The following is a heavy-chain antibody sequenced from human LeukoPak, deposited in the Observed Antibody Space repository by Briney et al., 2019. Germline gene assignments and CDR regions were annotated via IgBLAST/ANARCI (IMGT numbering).Heavy chain of an antibody. V-gene: IGHV3-33*06. Sequence: GRSLRLSCAASGFTSGSYDMYWVRQAPGKGLEWVSVIWYDGSNKYYADSVKGRFTISRDISKNTLYLQMNSLRAEDTALYNCAKGPSSSWALGWFVPWRRRTRVSVS. CDR1: GFTSGSYD. J-gene: IGHJ5*02. CDR3: AKGPSSSWALGWFVP. CDR2: IWYDGSNK. D-gene: IGHD6-13*01.